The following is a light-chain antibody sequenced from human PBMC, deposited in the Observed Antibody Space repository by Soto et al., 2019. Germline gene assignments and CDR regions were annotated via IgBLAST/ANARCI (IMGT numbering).Light chain of an antibody. V-gene: IGKV1-39*01. J-gene: IGKJ1*01. CDR1: QSITKY. CDR2: AAS. CDR3: QHNDRNPPWT. Sequence: DIQMTQSPSSLSASVGDRVTITCRASQSITKYLNWYQQKPGKAPRLLIYAASNLQSGIPSRFSGSGSGTDFTLTISSLQPEALATYYCQHNDRNPPWTFGPGTMIEIK.